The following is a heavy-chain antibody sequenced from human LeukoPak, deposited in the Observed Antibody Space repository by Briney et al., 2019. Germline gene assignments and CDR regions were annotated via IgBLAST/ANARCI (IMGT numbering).Heavy chain of an antibody. CDR2: IRYDGSNK. CDR3: AKSNYYDSSDWFDP. V-gene: IGHV3-30*02. D-gene: IGHD3-22*01. J-gene: IGHJ5*02. Sequence: GGSLRLSCAASGFAFSSYGMHWVRQAPGKGLEWVAFIRYDGSNKYYADSVKGRFTISRDNSKNTLYLQMNSLRAEDTAVYYCAKSNYYDSSDWFDPWGQGTLVTVSS. CDR1: GFAFSSYG.